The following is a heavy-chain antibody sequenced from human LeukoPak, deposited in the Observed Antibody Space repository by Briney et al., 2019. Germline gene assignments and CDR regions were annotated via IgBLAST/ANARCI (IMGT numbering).Heavy chain of an antibody. V-gene: IGHV4-4*09. CDR1: GGSISSYY. D-gene: IGHD1-1*01. CDR2: IYTSGST. J-gene: IGHJ5*02. CDR3: ARQRPFNGFDP. Sequence: SETLSLTCTVSGGSISSYYWSWIRQPPGKGLEWIGYIYTSGSTNYNPSLKSRVTISVDTSKNQFSLKLSSVTAADTAVYYCARQRPFNGFDPWGQGTLVTVSS.